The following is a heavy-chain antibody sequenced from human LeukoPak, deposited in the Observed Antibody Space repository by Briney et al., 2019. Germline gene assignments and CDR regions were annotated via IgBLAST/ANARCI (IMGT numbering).Heavy chain of an antibody. V-gene: IGHV4-39*01. D-gene: IGHD4-17*01. J-gene: IGHJ6*03. CDR3: ARPTTFYYYYMDV. Sequence: SETLSLTCTVSGGSISSSRYYWGWIRQPPGKGLEWIGSIYYSGNTCYSPSLKSRVTMSVDTSKNQFSLKLTSVTAADTAVYYCARPTTFYYYYMDVWGKGTTVTVSS. CDR2: IYYSGNT. CDR1: GGSISSSRYY.